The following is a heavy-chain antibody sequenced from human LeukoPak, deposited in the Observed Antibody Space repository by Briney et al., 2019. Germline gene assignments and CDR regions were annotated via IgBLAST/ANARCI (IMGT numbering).Heavy chain of an antibody. V-gene: IGHV3-23*01. Sequence: GGSLRLSCAASGFTFSSYAMSWVRQAPGKGLEWVSAISGSGGSTYYADSVKGRFTISRDNSKNTLYLQMNSLRAEDTAVYYCAKDPSYDILTGYPISTPDDYWGQGTLVTVSS. CDR2: ISGSGGST. CDR3: AKDPSYDILTGYPISTPDDY. CDR1: GFTFSSYA. D-gene: IGHD3-9*01. J-gene: IGHJ4*02.